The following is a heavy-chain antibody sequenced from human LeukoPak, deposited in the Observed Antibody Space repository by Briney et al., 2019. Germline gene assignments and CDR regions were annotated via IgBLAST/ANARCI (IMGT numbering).Heavy chain of an antibody. CDR1: GYTFTSYG. J-gene: IGHJ5*02. CDR3: ARDEQYYGSGIKGWFDP. V-gene: IGHV1-18*04. CDR2: ISADNGNT. Sequence: ASVKVSCKASGYTFTSYGISWVRQAPGQGLEWMGWISADNGNTNYAQKLQGRVTMTTDTSTSTAYMELRSLRSDDTAVYYCARDEQYYGSGIKGWFDPWGQGTLVTVSS. D-gene: IGHD3-10*01.